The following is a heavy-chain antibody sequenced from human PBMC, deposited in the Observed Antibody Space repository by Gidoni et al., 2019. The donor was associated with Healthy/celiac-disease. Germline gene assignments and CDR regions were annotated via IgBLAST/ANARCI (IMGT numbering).Heavy chain of an antibody. Sequence: QVQLQESGPGLVKPSQTLSLTCTVSGGSISSGSYYWSWIRQPAGKGLEWIGRIYTSGSTNYNPSLKSRVTISVDTSKNQFSLKLSSVTAADTAVYYCARDQGYSSSWYGGDYYYGMDVWGQGTTATVSS. CDR2: IYTSGST. J-gene: IGHJ6*02. CDR3: ARDQGYSSSWYGGDYYYGMDV. D-gene: IGHD6-13*01. CDR1: GGSISSGSYY. V-gene: IGHV4-61*02.